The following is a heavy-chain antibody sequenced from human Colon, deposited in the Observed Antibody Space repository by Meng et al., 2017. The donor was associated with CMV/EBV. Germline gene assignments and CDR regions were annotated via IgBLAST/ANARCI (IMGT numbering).Heavy chain of an antibody. CDR1: GGTFSRYA. CDR3: ARGPPGSSWYLDYFDY. V-gene: IGHV1-69*05. D-gene: IGHD6-13*01. J-gene: IGHJ4*02. CDR2: IIPIFGTA. Sequence: GGTFSRYAISWVRQAPGQGLEWMGGIIPIFGTANYAQKFQGRVTITTDESTNTAYMELSSLRSEDTAVYYCARGPPGSSWYLDYFDYWGRGTLVTVSS.